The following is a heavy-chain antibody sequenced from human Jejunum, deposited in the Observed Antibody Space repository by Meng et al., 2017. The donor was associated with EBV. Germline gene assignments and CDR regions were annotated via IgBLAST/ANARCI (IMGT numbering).Heavy chain of an antibody. CDR1: GFTFSDYY. Sequence: VQLVESGGGLVKPGGSLRLSCGASGFTFSDYYMAWVRQAPGKGLEWVSYISSRSSTIYYADSVKGRFTISRDNAHNSLYLQMNSLRAEDTAVYYCAREMSTITCFDYWGQGTLVTVSS. CDR3: AREMSTITCFDY. J-gene: IGHJ4*02. CDR2: ISSRSSTI. V-gene: IGHV3-11*01. D-gene: IGHD5-24*01.